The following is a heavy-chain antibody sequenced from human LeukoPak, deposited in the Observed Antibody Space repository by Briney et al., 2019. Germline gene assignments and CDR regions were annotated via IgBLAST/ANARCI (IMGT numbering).Heavy chain of an antibody. CDR1: GGSISSYY. CDR3: AREIGYSYGFYYYYYYMDV. Sequence: SETLSLTCTVSGGSISSYYWSWIRQPPGKGLEWIGSIYYSGSTYYNPSLKSRVTISVDTSKNQFSLKLSSVTAADTAVYYCAREIGYSYGFYYYYYYMDVWGKGTTVTVSS. V-gene: IGHV4-39*07. CDR2: IYYSGST. J-gene: IGHJ6*03. D-gene: IGHD5-18*01.